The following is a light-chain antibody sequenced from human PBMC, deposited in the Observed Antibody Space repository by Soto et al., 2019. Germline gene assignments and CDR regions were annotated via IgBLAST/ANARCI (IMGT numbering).Light chain of an antibody. CDR3: QQYNSYWGT. V-gene: IGKV1-5*01. J-gene: IGKJ1*01. CDR1: QSICNW. Sequence: DIQMTQSPSTLSASVGDRVTITCRASQSICNWLAWYQQKQAKAPKLLIYDASSLESGVPSRFSDSGSGTEFTLTIRSLHPDDFATYYCQQYNSYWGTFGQGTKVEIQ. CDR2: DAS.